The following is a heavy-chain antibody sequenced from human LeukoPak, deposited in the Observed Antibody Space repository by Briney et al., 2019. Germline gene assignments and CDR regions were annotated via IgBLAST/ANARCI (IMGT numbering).Heavy chain of an antibody. Sequence: GGSLRLSCAASGFIFGTYTMSWVRQAPGKGLEWVSCISGTGGNTYYAESVKGRFTISRDNSKSTLYLQMNSLRAEDTAVYYCAGTIVGKWAIDYWGQGTLVTVSS. V-gene: IGHV3-23*01. J-gene: IGHJ4*02. CDR2: ISGTGGNT. CDR1: GFIFGTYT. CDR3: AGTIVGKWAIDY. D-gene: IGHD3-22*01.